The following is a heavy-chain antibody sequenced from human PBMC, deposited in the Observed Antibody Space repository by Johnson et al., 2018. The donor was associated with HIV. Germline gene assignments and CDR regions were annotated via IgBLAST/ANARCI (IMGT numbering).Heavy chain of an antibody. D-gene: IGHD3-16*01. J-gene: IGHJ3*02. Sequence: MLLVESGGGLVQPGGSLRLSFAASGLIFSRSWIHWVRQAPGKGLVWVSRTNSDGSSTNYADSVKGRFTISRDKAKNTLHLQMNSLRAEDTAVYYCAREWGMITCGGVIPRNAFDIWGQGTMVTVSS. CDR3: AREWGMITCGGVIPRNAFDI. CDR1: GLIFSRSW. V-gene: IGHV3-74*01. CDR2: TNSDGSST.